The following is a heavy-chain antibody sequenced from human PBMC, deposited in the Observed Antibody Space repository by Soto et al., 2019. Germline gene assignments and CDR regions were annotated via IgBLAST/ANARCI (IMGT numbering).Heavy chain of an antibody. Sequence: PGGSLRLSCAASGFTFSSYGMHWVRQAPGKGLEWVAVIWYDGSNKYYADSVKGRFTIFRDNSKNTLYLQMNSLRAEDTAVYYCAAGSGWYFRDYFDYWGQGTLVTVSS. J-gene: IGHJ4*02. CDR2: IWYDGSNK. D-gene: IGHD6-19*01. CDR1: GFTFSSYG. V-gene: IGHV3-33*01. CDR3: AAGSGWYFRDYFDY.